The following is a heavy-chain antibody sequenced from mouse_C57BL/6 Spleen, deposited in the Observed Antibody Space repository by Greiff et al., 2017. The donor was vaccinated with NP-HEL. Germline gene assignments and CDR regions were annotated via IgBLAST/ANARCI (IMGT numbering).Heavy chain of an antibody. J-gene: IGHJ3*01. CDR3: AKVLITTVVATGAY. CDR2: ISSGSSTI. Sequence: EVQLVESGGGLVKPGGSLKLSCAASGFTFSDYGMHWVRQAPEKGLEWVAYISSGSSTIYYADSVKGRFTISRDNAKNTLFLQMTSLRSEDTAMYYCAKVLITTVVATGAYWGQGTLVTVSA. CDR1: GFTFSDYG. V-gene: IGHV5-17*01. D-gene: IGHD1-1*01.